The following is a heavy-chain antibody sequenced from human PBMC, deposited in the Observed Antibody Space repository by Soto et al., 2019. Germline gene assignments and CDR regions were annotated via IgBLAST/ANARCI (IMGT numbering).Heavy chain of an antibody. CDR2: ISRSGVSP. J-gene: IGHJ4*02. V-gene: IGHV3-23*01. CDR3: AKGGQLGEYCVDY. D-gene: IGHD3-10*01. CDR1: GITFSSYA. Sequence: GGSLRLSCAASGITFSSYAMSWVRQAPGKGLEWVSAISRSGVSPDNADSVKGRFTTYRNNAKKTPYLKVKSLRAEDNAVYYGAKGGQLGEYCVDYWGQGTLVTVSS.